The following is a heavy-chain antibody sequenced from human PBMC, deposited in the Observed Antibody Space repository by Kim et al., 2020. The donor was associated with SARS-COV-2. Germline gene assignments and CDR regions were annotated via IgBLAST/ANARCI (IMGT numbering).Heavy chain of an antibody. D-gene: IGHD3-10*01. V-gene: IGHV4-34*01. CDR1: TESFRGYY. CDR2: ITQSGIT. Sequence: SETLSLTCAVSTESFRGYYWSWIRQPPGKGLEWIGEITQSGITNYNPSLKSRITISLDTSKSQFSLNLTSVTAADTAVYYCTRGRGFGDIRRLGTFVYWGQGTLVTVSS. J-gene: IGHJ4*02. CDR3: TRGRGFGDIRRLGTFVY.